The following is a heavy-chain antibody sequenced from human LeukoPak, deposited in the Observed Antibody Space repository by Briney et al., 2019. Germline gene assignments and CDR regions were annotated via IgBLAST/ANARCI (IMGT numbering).Heavy chain of an antibody. CDR3: ARDGGSGWYFYYYYGMDV. CDR1: GFTFSNAW. CDR2: ISYDGSNK. Sequence: GGSLRLSCAASGFTFSNAWMNWVRQAPGKGLEWVAVISYDGSNKYYADSVKGRFTISRDNSKNTLYLQMNSLRAEDTAVYYCARDGGSGWYFYYYYGMDVWGQGTTVTVSS. D-gene: IGHD6-19*01. V-gene: IGHV3-30-3*01. J-gene: IGHJ6*02.